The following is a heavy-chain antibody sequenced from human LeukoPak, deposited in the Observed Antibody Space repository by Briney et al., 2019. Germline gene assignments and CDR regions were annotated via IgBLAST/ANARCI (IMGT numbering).Heavy chain of an antibody. Sequence: ASVKVSCEASGYTFTSYDINWVRQATGQGLEWMGWMNPNSGNTGYAQKFQGRVTMTRNTSISTAYMELSSLRSEDTAVYYCARGLYDFWSGYSGLTYMDVWGKGTTVTVSS. J-gene: IGHJ6*03. D-gene: IGHD3-3*01. CDR3: ARGLYDFWSGYSGLTYMDV. CDR2: MNPNSGNT. CDR1: GYTFTSYD. V-gene: IGHV1-8*01.